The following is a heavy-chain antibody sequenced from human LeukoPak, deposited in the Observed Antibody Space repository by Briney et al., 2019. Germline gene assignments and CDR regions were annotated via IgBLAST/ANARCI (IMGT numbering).Heavy chain of an antibody. V-gene: IGHV3-9*01. CDR2: ISWNSGSI. CDR1: GFTFDGYA. Sequence: GGSLRLSCAASGFTFDGYAMHWVRQAPGKGLEWVSGISWNSGSIGYADSVKGRFTISRDNAKNSLYLQMNSLRAEDTALYYCAKGGSSSPRYYFDYWGQGTLVTVSS. D-gene: IGHD6-13*01. J-gene: IGHJ4*02. CDR3: AKGGSSSPRYYFDY.